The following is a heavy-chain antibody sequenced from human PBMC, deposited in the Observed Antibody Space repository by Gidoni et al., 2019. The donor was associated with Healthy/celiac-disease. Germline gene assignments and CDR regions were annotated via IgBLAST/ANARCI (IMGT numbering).Heavy chain of an antibody. D-gene: IGHD3-3*01. CDR2: IYYSGST. CDR3: ARAGRDTIFGVVIPEAHAFDI. CDR1: GGSISSSSYY. V-gene: IGHV4-39*01. Sequence: QLQLQESGPGLVKPSETLSLTCTVSGGSISSSSYYWGWIRQPPGKGLEWIGSIYYSGSTYYNPSLKSRVTISVDTSKNQFSLKLSSVTAADTAVYYCARAGRDTIFGVVIPEAHAFDIWGQGTMVTVSS. J-gene: IGHJ3*02.